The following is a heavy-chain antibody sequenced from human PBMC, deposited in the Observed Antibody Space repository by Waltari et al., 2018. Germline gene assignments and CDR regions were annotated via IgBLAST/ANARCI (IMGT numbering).Heavy chain of an antibody. J-gene: IGHJ4*02. Sequence: EVHLLESGGDLVQPGGSLRLSCAGSGFPFSSYAVNWVPQAPGKGLEWVSAISDGGGVTLYADSVKGRFTISRDNSRNTVYLQMNSLRAEDTAIYYCARKTVGPSEHLGYDYWGQGTLVTVSS. CDR2: ISDGGGVT. CDR3: ARKTVGPSEHLGYDY. V-gene: IGHV3-23*01. D-gene: IGHD1-26*01. CDR1: GFPFSSYA.